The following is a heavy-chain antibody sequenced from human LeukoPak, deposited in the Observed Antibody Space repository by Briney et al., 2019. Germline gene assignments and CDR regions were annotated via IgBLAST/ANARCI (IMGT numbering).Heavy chain of an antibody. J-gene: IGHJ4*02. CDR2: ISVSGST. Sequence: GGSLRLSCAASGLTFSRYDFYWVRQAPGKGLEWVSSISVSGSTYYADSVKGRFTISRDNSKETLYLQMNSLRAEDTALYYCTKRPGRDAYFDSWGQGTLVTVSS. V-gene: IGHV3-23*01. CDR1: GLTFSRYD. CDR3: TKRPGRDAYFDS. D-gene: IGHD2-21*02.